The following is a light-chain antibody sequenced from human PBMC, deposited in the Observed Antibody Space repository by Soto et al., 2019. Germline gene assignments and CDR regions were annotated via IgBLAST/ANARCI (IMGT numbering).Light chain of an antibody. J-gene: IGKJ5*01. Sequence: PEERATLSYRASQSVSSNLAWHQQRPGQAPRLLIYGASTRATGVPARFSGGGSGTEFTLTITRLLCDYFAVYSSQHYIKCSVAIGPGTRLEIK. CDR2: GAS. V-gene: IGKV3D-15*01. CDR3: QHYIKCSVA. CDR1: QSVSSN.